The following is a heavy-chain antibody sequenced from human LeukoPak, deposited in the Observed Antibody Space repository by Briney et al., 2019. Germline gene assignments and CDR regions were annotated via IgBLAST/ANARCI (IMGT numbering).Heavy chain of an antibody. J-gene: IGHJ3*02. CDR3: ARVDFWSGYLGYGAFDM. D-gene: IGHD3-3*01. V-gene: IGHV3-7*01. Sequence: GGSLRLSCAASGFTFSTHWMTWVRQAPGKGLEGVANIKQDGSDKYYVDSVKGRYSISRDNDENSLFLEMNSLRAEDTAVYYCARVDFWSGYLGYGAFDMWGQGTMVTVSS. CDR1: GFTFSTHW. CDR2: IKQDGSDK.